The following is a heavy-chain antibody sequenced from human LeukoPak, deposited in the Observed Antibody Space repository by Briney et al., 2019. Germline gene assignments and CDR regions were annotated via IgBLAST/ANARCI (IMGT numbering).Heavy chain of an antibody. CDR1: GYTFTSYG. CDR2: ISAYNGNT. CDR3: ARGVNPSFIAAAGDDALDI. Sequence: SVKVSCKASGYTFTSYGISWVRQAPGQGLEWMGWISAYNGNTNYAQKLQGRVTMTTDTSTSTAYMELRSLRSDDTAVYYCARGVNPSFIAAAGDDALDIWGQGTMVTVSS. V-gene: IGHV1-18*01. D-gene: IGHD6-13*01. J-gene: IGHJ3*02.